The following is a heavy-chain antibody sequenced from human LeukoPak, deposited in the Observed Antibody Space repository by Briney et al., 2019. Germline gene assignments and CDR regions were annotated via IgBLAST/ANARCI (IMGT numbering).Heavy chain of an antibody. CDR2: LFFGGST. Sequence: SETLSLTCTVSGASISTYYWSWIRQPPGKGLEWIGYLFFGGSTNYNPSLKSRVAISSDTSKNQLSLKLTSVTAADTAVYYYARAGGGWSFDYLGQGTLVTVSS. CDR3: ARAGGGWSFDY. J-gene: IGHJ4*02. CDR1: GASISTYY. V-gene: IGHV4-59*01. D-gene: IGHD6-19*01.